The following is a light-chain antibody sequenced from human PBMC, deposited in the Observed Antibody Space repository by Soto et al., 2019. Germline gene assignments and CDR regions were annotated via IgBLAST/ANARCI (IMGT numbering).Light chain of an antibody. CDR1: QPVNNN. J-gene: IGKJ5*01. V-gene: IGKV3-15*01. CDR2: GAS. Sequence: IVMTQTPATLSGSPGDRVTLSCTFSQPVNNNLAWYQHKPGQAPRLLIYGASTRATGISARFSCGGSGTEFTLTISSLQSEDFAVYYCQQYNIWRSISFGQGTRLEI. CDR3: QQYNIWRSIS.